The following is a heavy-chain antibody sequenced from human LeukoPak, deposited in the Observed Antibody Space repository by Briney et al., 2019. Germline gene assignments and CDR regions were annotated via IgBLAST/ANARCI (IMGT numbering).Heavy chain of an antibody. J-gene: IGHJ4*02. CDR2: IHHSGST. CDR1: GGPISSSNW. Sequence: SETLSLTCAVSGGPISSSNWWSWVRQPPGKGLEWIGEIHHSGSTNYTPSLRSRVTTSVDKSENQFSLKLSSVTAADTAVYYCARAEGATSYWGQGTLVTVSS. D-gene: IGHD1-26*01. CDR3: ARAEGATSY. V-gene: IGHV4-4*02.